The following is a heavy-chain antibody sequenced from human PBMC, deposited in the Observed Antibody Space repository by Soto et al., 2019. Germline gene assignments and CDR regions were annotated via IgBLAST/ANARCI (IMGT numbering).Heavy chain of an antibody. CDR3: ARDKGRGQLGGNYYYALEV. J-gene: IGHJ6*02. Sequence: QVQLVQSGAAVLKPGSSVKLSCKTSGDTFDTFAISWVRQAPGQGLEWMGGIIPIFRTPDYTQKFQGRVTITADVSTSTAYMELSILRSEATAVYYCARDKGRGQLGGNYYYALEVWGQGTTVTVSS. V-gene: IGHV1-69*12. CDR2: IIPIFRTP. D-gene: IGHD1-1*01. CDR1: GDTFDTFA.